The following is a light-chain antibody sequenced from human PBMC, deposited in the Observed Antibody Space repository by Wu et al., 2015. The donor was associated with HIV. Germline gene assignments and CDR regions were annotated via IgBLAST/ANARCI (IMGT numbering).Light chain of an antibody. CDR3: QQFDNSPPRT. V-gene: IGKV3-20*01. CDR1: QSVSSNH. Sequence: EIVLTQSPDTLSLSPGERATLSCRASQSVSSNHLAWLQQKPGQAPRLLIYAASRRATGIPDRFSGSGSGTDFTLTITRLEPEDFAVYYCQQFDNSPPRTFGQGTKLEIK. CDR2: AAS. J-gene: IGKJ2*01.